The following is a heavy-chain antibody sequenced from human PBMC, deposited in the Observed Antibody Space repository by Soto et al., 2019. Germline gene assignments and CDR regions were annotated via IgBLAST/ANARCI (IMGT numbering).Heavy chain of an antibody. J-gene: IGHJ4*02. D-gene: IGHD3-10*01. CDR1: GFTFSSYW. V-gene: IGHV3-23*01. Sequence: GSLRLSCAASGFTFSSYWMSWVRQPPGKGLEWVSAISGSGGSTYYADSVKGRFTISRDNSKNTLYLQMNSLRAEDTAVYYCAKDRQTYGSGSYVDYWGQGTLVTVSS. CDR2: ISGSGGST. CDR3: AKDRQTYGSGSYVDY.